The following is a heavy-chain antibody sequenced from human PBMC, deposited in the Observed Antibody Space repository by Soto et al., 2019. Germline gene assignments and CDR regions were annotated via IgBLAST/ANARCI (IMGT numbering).Heavy chain of an antibody. CDR3: ARRVSKYPDVHHYYMDV. CDR1: GGSISRYY. V-gene: IGHV4-59*08. D-gene: IGHD4-4*01. Sequence: QVQLQGSGPGLVKPSETLSLTCIVSGGSISRYYWSWVRQTPGKGLEWIGYIYYSGTTSYNPSLKSRVTISVDPSRNQFSLRLSSVTAADTAVYYCARRVSKYPDVHHYYMDVWGIGTTVTVSS. J-gene: IGHJ6*03. CDR2: IYYSGTT.